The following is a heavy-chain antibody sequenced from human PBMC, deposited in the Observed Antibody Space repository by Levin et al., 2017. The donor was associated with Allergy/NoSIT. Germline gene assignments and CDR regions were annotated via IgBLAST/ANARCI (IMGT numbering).Heavy chain of an antibody. CDR2: IHYSGST. CDR1: GGSISSNNYY. V-gene: IGHV4-39*07. Sequence: ETLSLTCPVSGGSISSNNYYWGWIRQPPGKGLEWIATIHYSGSTYYNPSLKSPVTISVYTSKTQFSLKLSSVTAPDTAMYYCARDQYNTLWFKYWGQGNMVNVSS. D-gene: IGHD3-10*01. J-gene: IGHJ4*02. CDR3: ARDQYNTLWFKY.